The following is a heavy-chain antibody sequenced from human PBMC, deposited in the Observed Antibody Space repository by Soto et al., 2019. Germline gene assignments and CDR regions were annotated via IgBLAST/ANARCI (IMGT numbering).Heavy chain of an antibody. CDR1: GGSISSTTYY. D-gene: IGHD3-10*01. Sequence: SETLSLTCTVSGGSISSTTYYWSWIRQPPGNGLEWIGYIYYSGSTYYNPSLKSRVTISVDTSKNQFSLKLNSVTAADTAVYYCARGDLSGDWFDPWGQGTLVTVSS. CDR3: ARGDLSGDWFDP. CDR2: IYYSGST. J-gene: IGHJ5*02. V-gene: IGHV4-30-4*01.